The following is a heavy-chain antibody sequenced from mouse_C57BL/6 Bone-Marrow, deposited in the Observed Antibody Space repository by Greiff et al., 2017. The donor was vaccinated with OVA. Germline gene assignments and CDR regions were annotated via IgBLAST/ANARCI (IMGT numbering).Heavy chain of an antibody. CDR2: IRNKANNHAT. V-gene: IGHV6-6*01. D-gene: IGHD1-1*01. CDR1: GFTFSDAW. J-gene: IGHJ1*03. CDR3: TRGYYGSYWYFDV. Sequence: EVQGVESGGGLVQPGGSMKLSCAASGFTFSDAWMDWVRQSPEKGLEWVAEIRNKANNHATYYAESVKGRFTISRDDSKSSVYLQMNSLRAEDTGIYYCTRGYYGSYWYFDVWGTGTTVTVSS.